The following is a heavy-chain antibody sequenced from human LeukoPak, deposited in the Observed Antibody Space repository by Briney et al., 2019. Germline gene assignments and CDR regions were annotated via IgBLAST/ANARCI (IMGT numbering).Heavy chain of an antibody. V-gene: IGHV3-30*18. D-gene: IGHD6-19*01. Sequence: GGSLRLSCAASGFTFSSYGMHWVRQAPGKGLEWVAVISYDGSNKYYADSVKGRFTISRDNSKNTLYLQMNSLRAEDTAVYYCAKDRGNGIAVAGTPDLVYWGQGTLVTVSS. CDR1: GFTFSSYG. CDR3: AKDRGNGIAVAGTPDLVY. CDR2: ISYDGSNK. J-gene: IGHJ4*02.